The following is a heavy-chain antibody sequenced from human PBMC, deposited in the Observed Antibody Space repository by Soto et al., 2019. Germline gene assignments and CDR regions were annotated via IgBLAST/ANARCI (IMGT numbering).Heavy chain of an antibody. CDR1: GFDFSNHD. V-gene: IGHV3-13*01. CDR3: ARRNTPLDAFDV. CDR2: IGTAGDT. J-gene: IGHJ3*01. Sequence: EVQLVESGGGVVQPGESLRLSCAASGFDFSNHDMLWVRQVTGKGLEWVSLIGTAGDTYYPDSVKGRFTIFREDAKNSLYLEMNTLRTGDTAVYFCARRNTPLDAFDVWGQGTMVTVSS.